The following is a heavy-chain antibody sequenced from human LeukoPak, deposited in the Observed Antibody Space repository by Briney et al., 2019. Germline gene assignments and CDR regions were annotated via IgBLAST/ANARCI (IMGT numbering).Heavy chain of an antibody. J-gene: IGHJ4*02. V-gene: IGHV3-23*01. CDR2: ISKNADRT. CDR3: AKGHDPRTATLDY. Sequence: GGSLRLSCAASGFSFSTYAMSWVRQAAGKGLEWVSAISKNADRTYYAASVKGRFTISRDNSKNTLYLQMNSLRAEDTALYFCAKGHDPRTATLDYWGQGTLVTVSS. CDR1: GFSFSTYA. D-gene: IGHD1-1*01.